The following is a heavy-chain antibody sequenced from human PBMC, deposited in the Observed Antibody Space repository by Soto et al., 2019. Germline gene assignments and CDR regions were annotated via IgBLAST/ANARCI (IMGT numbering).Heavy chain of an antibody. D-gene: IGHD6-25*01. CDR2: IYYSGST. CDR1: GGSISSYY. CDR3: SRERIAAPDDAFDI. Sequence: ETLSLTCTVSGGSISSYYWSWIRQPPGKGLEWIGYIYYSGSTNYNPSLKSRVTISVDTSKNQFSLKLSSVTAADTAVYYCSRERIAAPDDAFDIWGQGTMVTVSS. J-gene: IGHJ3*02. V-gene: IGHV4-59*01.